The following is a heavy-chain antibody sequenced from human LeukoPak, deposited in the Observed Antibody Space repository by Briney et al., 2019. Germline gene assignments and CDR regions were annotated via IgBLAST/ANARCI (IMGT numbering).Heavy chain of an antibody. CDR3: ARAMISSGWFPAFDL. J-gene: IGHJ4*02. CDR2: IWVDGNND. CDR1: GFTFSSYG. V-gene: IGHV3-33*08. D-gene: IGHD6-19*01. Sequence: GRSLRLSCAASGFTFSSYGMHWVRQAPGKGLEWVAAIWVDGNNDYYADSVKGRFTISRDNSKNSLHLQMNPLTAEDTAIYYCARAMISSGWFPAFDLWGQGTLVTVSP.